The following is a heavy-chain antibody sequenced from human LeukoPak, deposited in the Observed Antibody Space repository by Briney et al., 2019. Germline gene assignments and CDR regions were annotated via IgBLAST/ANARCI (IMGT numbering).Heavy chain of an antibody. CDR1: GFRSSSYG. V-gene: IGHV3-30*02. Sequence: GGSLRLSCTMSGFRSSSYGLYWVRQAPDKGLVWVAFTRPDKDDKYYSDSVRGRFTISRDNPKNTLYLQMNSLRVEDTALYFCAKGVSEWGNLGNWGQGTLVTVSS. D-gene: IGHD7-27*01. J-gene: IGHJ4*02. CDR3: AKGVSEWGNLGN. CDR2: TRPDKDDK.